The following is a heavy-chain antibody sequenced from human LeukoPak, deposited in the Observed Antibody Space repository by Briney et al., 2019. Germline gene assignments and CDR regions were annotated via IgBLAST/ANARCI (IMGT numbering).Heavy chain of an antibody. J-gene: IGHJ4*02. Sequence: ASVKVSCKASGYTFTGYYMHWVRQAPSQGLEWMGWINPNSGGTNYAQKFQGRLTMTRDTYISTAYMELSRLRSDDTAVYYCGRAYRPQGGLDYWGQGTLVTVSS. CDR2: INPNSGGT. CDR3: GRAYRPQGGLDY. CDR1: GYTFTGYY. V-gene: IGHV1-2*02.